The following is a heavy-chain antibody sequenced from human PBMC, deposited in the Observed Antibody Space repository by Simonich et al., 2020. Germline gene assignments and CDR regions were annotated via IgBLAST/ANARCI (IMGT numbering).Heavy chain of an antibody. V-gene: IGHV4-59*08. CDR3: ARSLGYYYYYYGMDV. D-gene: IGHD1-26*01. J-gene: IGHJ6*02. CDR1: GGSISSYY. Sequence: QVQLQESGPGLVKPSETLSLTCTVSGGSISSYYWSCIRQPPGKGLEWIGYIYYSGSNNYNHSLKSRVTISVDTSKNQFSLKLSSVTAADTAVYYCARSLGYYYYYYGMDVWGQGTTVTVSS. CDR2: IYYSGSN.